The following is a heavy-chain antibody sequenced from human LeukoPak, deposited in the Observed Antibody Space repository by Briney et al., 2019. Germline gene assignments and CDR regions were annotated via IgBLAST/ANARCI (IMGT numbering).Heavy chain of an antibody. V-gene: IGHV4-59*08. CDR3: ARHGGERQPPWRRPFDY. J-gene: IGHJ4*02. CDR1: GGSISSYY. D-gene: IGHD2-21*01. Sequence: SETLSLTCTVSGGSISSYYWSWIRQPPGKGLEWIGYIYYSGSTSYNPSLKSRVTISVDTSKNQFSLKLSSVTAADTAVYYCARHGGERQPPWRRPFDYWGQGTLVTVSS. CDR2: IYYSGST.